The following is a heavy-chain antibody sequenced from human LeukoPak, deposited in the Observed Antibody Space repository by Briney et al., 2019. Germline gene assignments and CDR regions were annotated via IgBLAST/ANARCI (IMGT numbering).Heavy chain of an antibody. CDR2: IKEDGSVK. D-gene: IGHD6-6*01. Sequence: GGSLRLSCVASGFPFSGYWMDWVRQAPGKGMEWVANIKEDGSVKYYADSVKGRFTISRDNAKNSLYLQMNSLRAEDTAVYYCARGYSSSSWSLFDYWGQGTLVTVSS. J-gene: IGHJ4*02. CDR3: ARGYSSSSWSLFDY. V-gene: IGHV3-7*03. CDR1: GFPFSGYW.